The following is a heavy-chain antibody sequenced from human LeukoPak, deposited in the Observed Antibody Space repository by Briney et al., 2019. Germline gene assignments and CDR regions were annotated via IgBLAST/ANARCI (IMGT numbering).Heavy chain of an antibody. V-gene: IGHV3-7*05. D-gene: IGHD6-13*01. CDR1: GFTFSNYW. J-gene: IGHJ6*02. Sequence: PGGSLRLSCTASGFTFSNYWVSWVRQTPEKGLEWVANIKQDGSETVYVDSVKGRFTISRDNAQTSLYLQMSSLRAEDTAVYYCARDPYSSSWSYGMDVWGQGTTVTVSS. CDR3: ARDPYSSSWSYGMDV. CDR2: IKQDGSET.